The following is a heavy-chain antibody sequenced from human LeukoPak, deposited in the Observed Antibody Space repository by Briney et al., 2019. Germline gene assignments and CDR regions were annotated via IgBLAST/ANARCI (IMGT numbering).Heavy chain of an antibody. V-gene: IGHV3-9*01. CDR2: STWNGGPI. CDR3: AKSLGNYYYYMDV. CDR1: GFGFDDFA. J-gene: IGHJ6*03. Sequence: GGSLRLSCAASGFGFDDFAMHWVRQVPGKGLEWISGSTWNGGPIGYAESVKGRFTISRDNSKNSLYLQMNSLRTEDTALYYCAKSLGNYYYYMDVWGKGTTVTVSS.